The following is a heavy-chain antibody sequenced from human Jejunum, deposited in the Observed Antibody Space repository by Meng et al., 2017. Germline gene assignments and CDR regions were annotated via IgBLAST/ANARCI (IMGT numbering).Heavy chain of an antibody. D-gene: IGHD3-10*01. CDR2: IWSDGSKK. J-gene: IGHJ4*02. Sequence: VQLVEFGGGVVQPGRSLRLSCVASGISFSTSGMHWVRQAPGKGLEWVAMIWSDGSKKYYADSVKGRFTISRDNSKNTVDLQMDSLRADDTAVYYCARDRGVRDLDHWGQGTLVTVSS. CDR1: GISFSTSG. V-gene: IGHV3-33*01. CDR3: ARDRGVRDLDH.